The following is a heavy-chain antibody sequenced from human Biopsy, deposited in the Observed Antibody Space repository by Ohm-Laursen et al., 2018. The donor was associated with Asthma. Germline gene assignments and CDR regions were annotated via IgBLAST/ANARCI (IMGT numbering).Heavy chain of an antibody. V-gene: IGHV4-31*03. CDR1: GASIRSVGYY. Sequence: SQTPSLTCSVSGASIRSVGYYWSWVRQFPGKGLEWIGYISYSGRIDYNPALNSRVTISVDTSENQFSLELKSLTAADTALYYCARYCSAGFSYYEYAMDVWGQGTPVTVSS. CDR2: ISYSGRI. J-gene: IGHJ6*02. CDR3: ARYCSAGFSYYEYAMDV. D-gene: IGHD2-15*01.